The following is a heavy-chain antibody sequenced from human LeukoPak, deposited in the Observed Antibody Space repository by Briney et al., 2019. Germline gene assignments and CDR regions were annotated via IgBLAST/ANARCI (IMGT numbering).Heavy chain of an antibody. J-gene: IGHJ4*02. CDR3: VQGFRYFDY. Sequence: PGGSLRLSCAASGFTFSNYVMSWVRQGPGKGLEWVSTIRGGGSGTYYSDSVKGRFTISRDNSRNTLDLQMNGLRAEDTAVYYCVQGFRYFDYWGQGTLVTVSS. V-gene: IGHV3-23*01. D-gene: IGHD2-21*01. CDR2: IRGGGSGT. CDR1: GFTFSNYV.